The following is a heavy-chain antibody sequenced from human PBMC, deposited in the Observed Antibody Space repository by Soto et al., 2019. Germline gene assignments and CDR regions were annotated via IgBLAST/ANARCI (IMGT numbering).Heavy chain of an antibody. D-gene: IGHD3-22*01. CDR3: AKGHDTSGYYQDFDY. Sequence: PGGSLRLSCAASGFTFSSYAMSWVRQGPGKGLEWVSTIGDSGGGTYYADSVKGRFTISRDNSKDTLYLQMNSLRAEDTAVYYCAKGHDTSGYYQDFDYWGQGTLVTVSS. J-gene: IGHJ4*02. V-gene: IGHV3-23*01. CDR1: GFTFSSYA. CDR2: IGDSGGGT.